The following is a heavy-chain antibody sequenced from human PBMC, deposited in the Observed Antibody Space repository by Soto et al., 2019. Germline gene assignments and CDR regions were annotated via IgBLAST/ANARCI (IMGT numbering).Heavy chain of an antibody. CDR2: ISSSGSTI. V-gene: IGHV3-48*03. CDR3: ARVGGTGTGWFDP. CDR1: GFTFSRSE. J-gene: IGHJ5*02. D-gene: IGHD1-7*01. Sequence: SLRLSCANSGFTFSRSEMNWVRQAPGKGLEWVSYISSSGSTIYYADSVKGRFTISRDNAKNSLYLQMNSLRAEDTAVYYCARVGGTGTGWFDPWGQGTLVTVSS.